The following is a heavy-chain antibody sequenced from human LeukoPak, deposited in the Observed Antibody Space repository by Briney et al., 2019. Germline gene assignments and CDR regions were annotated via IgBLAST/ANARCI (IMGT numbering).Heavy chain of an antibody. CDR3: TRGEMPTTPHSFAY. CDR1: GYTFGGYA. Sequence: GGSLRLSCTASGYTFGGYAMSWVRQAPGKGLEWVGFIRITAYGGTTEYAASVKGRFIISRDDSKSIAYLQMNSLKTEDTHMYFFTRGEMPTTPHSFAYWGQGTLVTVPS. V-gene: IGHV3-49*04. J-gene: IGHJ4*02. D-gene: IGHD5-24*01. CDR2: IRITAYGGTT.